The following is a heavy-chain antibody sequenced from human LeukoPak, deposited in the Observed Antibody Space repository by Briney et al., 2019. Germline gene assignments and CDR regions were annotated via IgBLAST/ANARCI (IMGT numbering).Heavy chain of an antibody. Sequence: SETLSLTCTVSGGSISSYYWSWIRQPAGKGLEWIGRIYTSGSTNYNPCLKSRVTMSVDTSKNQFSLKLSSVTAADTAVYYCARHDYYDSSGYYIDAFDIWGQGTMVTVSS. V-gene: IGHV4-4*07. J-gene: IGHJ3*02. CDR3: ARHDYYDSSGYYIDAFDI. CDR2: IYTSGST. D-gene: IGHD3-22*01. CDR1: GGSISSYY.